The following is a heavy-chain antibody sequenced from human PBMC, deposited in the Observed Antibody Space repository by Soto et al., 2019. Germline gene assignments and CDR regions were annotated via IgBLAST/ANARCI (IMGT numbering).Heavy chain of an antibody. V-gene: IGHV4-39*01. CDR1: VVSLINTRYY. CDR2: VYFDGTT. J-gene: IGHJ5*02. D-gene: IGHD6-25*01. Sequence: PAETLSLACNVSVVSLINTRYYWGWIRQPPGKGMEWIGTVYFDGTTFYNPSLKSRLIISVDTSKNQFSLSLTSVTSADTAFYYCARHGSSWRQGTMVTV. CDR3: ARHGSS.